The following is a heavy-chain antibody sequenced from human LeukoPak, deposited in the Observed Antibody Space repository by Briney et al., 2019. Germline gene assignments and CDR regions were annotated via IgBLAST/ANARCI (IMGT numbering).Heavy chain of an antibody. J-gene: IGHJ1*01. CDR3: AKDPWAIAASKKYLQH. CDR1: GFTFSSYS. V-gene: IGHV3-48*01. D-gene: IGHD6-13*01. Sequence: PGGSLRLSCAASGFTFSSYSMNWVRQAPGKGLEWVSYISSSSSTIYYADSVKGRFTISRDNAKNSLYLQMNSLRAEDTAVYYCAKDPWAIAASKKYLQHWGQGTLVTVSS. CDR2: ISSSSSTI.